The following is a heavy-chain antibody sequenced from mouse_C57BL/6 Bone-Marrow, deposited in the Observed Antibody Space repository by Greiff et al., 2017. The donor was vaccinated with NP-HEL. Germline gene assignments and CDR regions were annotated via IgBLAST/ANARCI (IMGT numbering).Heavy chain of an antibody. V-gene: IGHV1-81*01. CDR2: IYPRSGNT. CDR1: GYTFTSYG. D-gene: IGHD1-1*01. J-gene: IGHJ1*03. Sequence: QVQLQQSGAELARPGASVKLSCKASGYTFTSYGISWVKQRTGQGLEWIGEIYPRSGNTYYNEKFKGKATLTADKSSSTAYMELRSLTSEDSAVYFCAREGNIDYGDWYFDVWGTGTTVTVSS. CDR3: AREGNIDYGDWYFDV.